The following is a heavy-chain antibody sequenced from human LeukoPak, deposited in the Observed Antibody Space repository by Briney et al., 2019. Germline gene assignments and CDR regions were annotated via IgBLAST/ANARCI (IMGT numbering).Heavy chain of an antibody. CDR1: GFNFKYVW. CDR2: IRTKIEGETR. J-gene: IGHJ6*02. D-gene: IGHD1-26*01. Sequence: GSLRLSCAASGFNFKYVWMNWVRQVPGKGLEWVGRIRTKIEGETRDYPAPVKGRFIISRDDSKTTLYLQMNGLKTEDSAVYYCTTERNWELLRPYGLDIWGQGTTVIV. CDR3: TTERNWELLRPYGLDI. V-gene: IGHV3-15*01.